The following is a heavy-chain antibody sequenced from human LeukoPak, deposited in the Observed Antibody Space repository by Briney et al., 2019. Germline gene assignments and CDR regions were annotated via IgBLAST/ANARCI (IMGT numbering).Heavy chain of an antibody. J-gene: IGHJ5*02. Sequence: PGGSLRLSCAASGFTFSSYSMNWVRQAPGKGLEWVSYISSSSSTIYYADSVKGRFTISRDNAKNSLYLQMNSLRAEDTAVYYCARDGHSSGWLAEGENWFDPWGQGTLVTVSS. CDR1: GFTFSSYS. CDR3: ARDGHSSGWLAEGENWFDP. V-gene: IGHV3-48*01. CDR2: ISSSSSTI. D-gene: IGHD6-19*01.